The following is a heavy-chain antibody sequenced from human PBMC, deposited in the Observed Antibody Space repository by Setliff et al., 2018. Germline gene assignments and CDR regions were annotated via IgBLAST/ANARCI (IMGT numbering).Heavy chain of an antibody. CDR3: AKDRLPYDMTTAGY. Sequence: PSETLSLTCTVSGASISTNSYYWGWIRQPPGKGLEWIGTLYYTGSTYYNPSLKSRVTISVDTSKNQFSLKVNSVTAADTAVYYCAKDRLPYDMTTAGYWGQGTLVTVSS. CDR2: LYYTGST. CDR1: GASISTNSYY. V-gene: IGHV4-39*02. D-gene: IGHD4-17*01. J-gene: IGHJ4*02.